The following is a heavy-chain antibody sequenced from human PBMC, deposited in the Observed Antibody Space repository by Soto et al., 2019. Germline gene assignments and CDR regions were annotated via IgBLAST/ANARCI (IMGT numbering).Heavy chain of an antibody. CDR1: GFTFNSYG. V-gene: IGHV3-30*03. Sequence: QVQLVESGGGVVQPGRSLRLSCAASGFTFNSYGMHWVRQAPGKGLEWVAVISYDGSNKYYADSVRGRFTISRDNSQNALYLQMNSLRAEDTAVYYCARGGGRIQLWYYFDYGGQGTLVTVSS. CDR3: ARGGGRIQLWYYFDY. CDR2: ISYDGSNK. D-gene: IGHD5-18*01. J-gene: IGHJ4*02.